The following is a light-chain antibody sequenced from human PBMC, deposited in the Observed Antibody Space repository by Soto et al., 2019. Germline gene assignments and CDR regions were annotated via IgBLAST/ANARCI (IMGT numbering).Light chain of an antibody. J-gene: IGLJ1*01. CDR2: GNI. CDR3: QSYDSTLSAHYV. V-gene: IGLV1-40*01. CDR1: SSNIGADYD. Sequence: QPVLTQPPSVSGAPGQRVTISCTGSSSNIGADYDVHWYQQRPGTAPKLLIFGNINRPSGVPDRFSGSKSGTSASLAITGLQAEDEGDYYCQSYDSTLSAHYVFGTGTKLTVL.